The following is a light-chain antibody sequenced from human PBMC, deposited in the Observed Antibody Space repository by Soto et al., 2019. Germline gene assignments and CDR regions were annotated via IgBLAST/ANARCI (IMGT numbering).Light chain of an antibody. J-gene: IGLJ1*01. CDR2: GNS. V-gene: IGLV1-40*01. CDR3: QSYDNRLSAYYV. Sequence: QSVLTQPPSVSGAPGQRVTISCTGSSSNIGAGYDVHWYQQLPGTAPKLLIYGNSNRPSGVPDRFSGSKSGTSASLAITGLQAEDEADYYCQSYDNRLSAYYVFGTGTKVTVL. CDR1: SSNIGAGYD.